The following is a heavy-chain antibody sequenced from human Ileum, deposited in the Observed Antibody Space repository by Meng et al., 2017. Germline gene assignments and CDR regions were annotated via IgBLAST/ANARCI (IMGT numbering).Heavy chain of an antibody. V-gene: IGHV3-74*01. CDR3: ARSSSWYAYDAFDI. D-gene: IGHD6-13*01. Sequence: GESLKISCAASGFTFTSYWMHWVRQAPGKGLVWVSRINGHGSSTSYADSVKGRFTISRDNAKNTLYLQMSSLRGEDTAVYYCARSSSWYAYDAFDIWGQGTRVT. CDR1: GFTFTSYW. CDR2: INGHGSST. J-gene: IGHJ3*02.